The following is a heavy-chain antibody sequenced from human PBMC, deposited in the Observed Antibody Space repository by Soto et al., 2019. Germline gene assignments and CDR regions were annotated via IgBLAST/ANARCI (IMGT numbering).Heavy chain of an antibody. J-gene: IGHJ4*02. Sequence: PGGSLRLSCAASGFTFSSYGMHWVRQAPGKGLEWVAVISYDGSNKYYADSVKGRFTISRDNSKNTLYLQMNSLRAEDTAVYYCAKDNSPYGVMVYAYFDYWGQGTLVTVSS. D-gene: IGHD2-8*01. V-gene: IGHV3-30*18. CDR1: GFTFSSYG. CDR2: ISYDGSNK. CDR3: AKDNSPYGVMVYAYFDY.